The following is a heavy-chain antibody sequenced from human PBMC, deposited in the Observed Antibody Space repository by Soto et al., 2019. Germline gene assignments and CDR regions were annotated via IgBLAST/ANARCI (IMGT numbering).Heavy chain of an antibody. Sequence: QVQLQESGPGLVKPSETLSLTCTVSGGSISRYFWSWIRQPPGKGLEWIGYISDSGSTNYHPSLRSRVTISVDTSKNQFSLKLRSVSAADTAVYYCARTVSGYYFDLWGQGSLVTVSS. CDR2: ISDSGST. CDR3: ARTVSGYYFDL. CDR1: GGSISRYF. V-gene: IGHV4-59*01. J-gene: IGHJ4*02. D-gene: IGHD3-22*01.